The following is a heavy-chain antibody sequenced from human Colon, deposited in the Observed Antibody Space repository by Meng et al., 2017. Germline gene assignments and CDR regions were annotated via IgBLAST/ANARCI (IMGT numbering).Heavy chain of an antibody. CDR3: VTGRDGYVYFQH. CDR1: GGTFNSLT. J-gene: IGHJ1*01. V-gene: IGHV1-69*02. D-gene: IGHD5-24*01. Sequence: VPLVQSGYEVKTPGSSVKVSCKTSGGTFNSLTLSWVRQAPGQGLQWMGRNIPIIGLGNYAQDFQGRVTMTADESTSTAYMEVTSLKFEDTAVYYCVTGRDGYVYFQHWGQGTLVTVSS. CDR2: NIPIIGLG.